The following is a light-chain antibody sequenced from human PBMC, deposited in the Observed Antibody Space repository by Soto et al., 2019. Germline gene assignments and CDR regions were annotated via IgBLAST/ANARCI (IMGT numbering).Light chain of an antibody. CDR1: SSDVGSYNF. CDR3: CSYAGSSTWV. CDR2: EGS. V-gene: IGLV2-23*01. J-gene: IGLJ1*01. Sequence: QSALTQPDSVSGSPGQSITISCTGTSSDVGSYNFVSWYQQHPGQAPKLMIYEGSKRPSGVSNRFSGSKSGNTASLTISGLQAEYEADYYCCSYAGSSTWVFGTGTKLTVL.